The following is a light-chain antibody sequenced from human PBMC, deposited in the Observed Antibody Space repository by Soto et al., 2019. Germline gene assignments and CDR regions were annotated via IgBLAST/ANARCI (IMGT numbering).Light chain of an antibody. V-gene: IGKV3-20*01. Sequence: EIVFTQSPGTLSLSPGERATLSCRASQSVSSSYLAWYQQKPGQAPRLLIYGASSRETGIPERVRGSGAGTVCTRTISRLEPEDFAVYSCQQYGTSIRTFGQGTGLEIK. J-gene: IGKJ5*01. CDR1: QSVSSSY. CDR3: QQYGTSIRT. CDR2: GAS.